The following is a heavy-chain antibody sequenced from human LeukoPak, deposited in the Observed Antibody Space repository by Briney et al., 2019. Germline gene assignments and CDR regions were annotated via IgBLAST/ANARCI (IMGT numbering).Heavy chain of an antibody. J-gene: IGHJ4*02. CDR1: GYTFTGYY. V-gene: IGHV1-2*02. CDR2: INPNSGGT. CDR3: ARDRRWLGQLSWPFDY. D-gene: IGHD5-24*01. Sequence: ASVKVSCKASGYTFTGYYMQWVRQAPGQGLEWMGWINPNSGGTNYAQKFQGRVTMTRDTSISTAYMELSRLRSDDTAVYYCARDRRWLGQLSWPFDYWGQGTLVTVSS.